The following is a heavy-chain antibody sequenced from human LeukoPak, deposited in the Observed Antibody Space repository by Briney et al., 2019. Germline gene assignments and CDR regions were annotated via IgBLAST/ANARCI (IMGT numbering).Heavy chain of an antibody. Sequence: SETLSLTCTVSGGSISSYYWSWIRQPPGKGLEWIGYIYYSGSTNYNPSLKSRVTISVDTSKNQFSLKLSSVTAADTAVYYCARDSGPQSGDYYYYGMDVWGQGTTVTVSS. CDR2: IYYSGST. CDR3: ARDSGPQSGDYYYYGMDV. J-gene: IGHJ6*02. CDR1: GGSISSYY. D-gene: IGHD1-26*01. V-gene: IGHV4-59*01.